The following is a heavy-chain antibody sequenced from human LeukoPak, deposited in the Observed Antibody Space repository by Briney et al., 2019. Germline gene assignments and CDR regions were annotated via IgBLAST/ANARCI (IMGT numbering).Heavy chain of an antibody. CDR1: GGSFSGYY. D-gene: IGHD5-18*01. Sequence: PSETLSLTCAVYGGSFSGYYWSWIRQPPGKGLEWIGEINHSGSTNYNPSLMSRVTISVDTSKNQFSLKLSSVTAADTAVYYCARGRAGYSYGRYYYYYYMDVWGKGTTVTVSS. CDR2: INHSGST. J-gene: IGHJ6*03. CDR3: ARGRAGYSYGRYYYYYYMDV. V-gene: IGHV4-34*01.